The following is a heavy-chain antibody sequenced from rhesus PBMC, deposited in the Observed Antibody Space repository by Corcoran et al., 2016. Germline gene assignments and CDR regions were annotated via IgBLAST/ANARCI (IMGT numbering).Heavy chain of an antibody. Sequence: QVQLQESAPGLVQPSVTLSLTCAVSGGPSGSSHWWSWIRQPPGQGLEWIGYISGSSGSTYYNPSLKSRVTISKDTSKNQFSLKLSSVTAADTAVYYCARVVAAAGYYFDYWGQGVLVTVSS. D-gene: IGHD6-25*01. CDR3: ARVVAAAGYYFDY. CDR1: GGPSGSSHW. V-gene: IGHV4S19*01. CDR2: ISGSSGST. J-gene: IGHJ4*01.